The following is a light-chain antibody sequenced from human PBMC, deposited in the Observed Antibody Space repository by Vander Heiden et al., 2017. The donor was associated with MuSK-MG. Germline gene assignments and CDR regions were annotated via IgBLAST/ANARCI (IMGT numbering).Light chain of an antibody. J-gene: IGLJ2*01. V-gene: IGLV1-44*01. CDR1: SSNIGSNI. CDR3: APWDDKMNGRV. Sequence: QSVPTQPPSASGTPGQRVTISCCGSSSNIGSNIVNWYQQLPGAAPRVLLYGNNQRASGVPDRFSVSKSGTSASLASSGLQSEDEAEYFCAPWDDKMNGRVFGGGTKVTVL. CDR2: GNN.